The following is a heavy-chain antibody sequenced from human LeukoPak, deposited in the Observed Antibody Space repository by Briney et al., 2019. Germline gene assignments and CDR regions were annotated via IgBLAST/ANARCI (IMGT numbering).Heavy chain of an antibody. Sequence: GESLRLSCAASGFTFSNYAMSWVRHAPGPGLEWVAAIGGSGAGTYYADSVQGRFTISRDNSKNTLYLQMNSLRAEDTAVYYCAKSRGESRGASNYWGQGTLVTVSS. CDR1: GFTFSNYA. CDR2: IGGSGAGT. V-gene: IGHV3-23*01. J-gene: IGHJ4*02. CDR3: AKSRGESRGASNY. D-gene: IGHD1-26*01.